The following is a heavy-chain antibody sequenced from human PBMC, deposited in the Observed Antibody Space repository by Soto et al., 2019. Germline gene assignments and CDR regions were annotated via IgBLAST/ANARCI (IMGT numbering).Heavy chain of an antibody. D-gene: IGHD3-3*01. CDR1: GFTFSDYA. Sequence: QVQLVESGGGVVQPGRSLRLSCAASGFTFSDYAMHWVRQAPGKGLEWVALISYDGSNEKYADSVKGRFTISRDNSKNTLFLEMKSLRAEDRAIYYCARQTAGGIFMHRGALGHWGQGTLVSVSS. CDR3: ARQTAGGIFMHRGALGH. CDR2: ISYDGSNE. V-gene: IGHV3-30-3*01. J-gene: IGHJ4*02.